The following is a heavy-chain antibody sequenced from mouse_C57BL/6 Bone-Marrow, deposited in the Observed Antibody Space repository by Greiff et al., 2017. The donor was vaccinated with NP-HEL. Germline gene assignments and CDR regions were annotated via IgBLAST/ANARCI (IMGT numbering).Heavy chain of an antibody. D-gene: IGHD3-3*01. J-gene: IGHJ3*01. V-gene: IGHV1-50*01. Sequence: QVQLQQPGAELVKPGASVKLSCKASGYTFTSYWMQWVKQRPGQGLEWIGEIDPSDSYTNYNQKFKGKATLTVDTSSSTAYMQLSSLTSEDSAVYYCAIGEAYWGQGTLVTVSA. CDR3: AIGEAY. CDR1: GYTFTSYW. CDR2: IDPSDSYT.